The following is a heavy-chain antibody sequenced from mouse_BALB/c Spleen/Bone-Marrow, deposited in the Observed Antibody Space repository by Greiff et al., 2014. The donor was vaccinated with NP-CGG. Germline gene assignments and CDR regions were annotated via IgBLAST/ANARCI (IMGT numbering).Heavy chain of an antibody. Sequence: QVQLQQSGAELMKPGASVKLSCEASGYTFTSYYLYWVKQRPGQGLEWIGEINPSNGGTNFSERFKSKASLTVDKSSSTAYMQLNSLTSEDSAVYYCTRRSLLSDYYSMDYWGQGTSVTVSS. D-gene: IGHD2-10*01. V-gene: IGHV1S81*02. CDR3: TRRSLLSDYYSMDY. CDR1: GYTFTSYY. J-gene: IGHJ4*01. CDR2: INPSNGGT.